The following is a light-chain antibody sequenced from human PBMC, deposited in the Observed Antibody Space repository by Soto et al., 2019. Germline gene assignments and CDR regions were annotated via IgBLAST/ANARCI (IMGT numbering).Light chain of an antibody. CDR3: ETLDSNPRV. CDR1: SGHSSSI. J-gene: IGLJ2*01. V-gene: IGLV4-60*02. Sequence: QPVLTKSSSASASLGSSVTLTCTLSSGHSSSIIAWHRQQPGTAPRYLMKLEGSGSYNKGSGVPDRCSGSRSGADRYLTISSLQFEDEANKYRETLDSNPRVFGGGTQRTV. CDR2: LEGSGSY.